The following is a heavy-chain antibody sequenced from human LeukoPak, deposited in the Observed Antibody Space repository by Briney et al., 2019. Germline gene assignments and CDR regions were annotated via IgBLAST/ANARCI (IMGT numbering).Heavy chain of an antibody. V-gene: IGHV3-21*01. Sequence: GGSLRLSCAASGFTFSSYSMNWVRQAPGKGLEWVSSISSSSSYIYYADSVKGRFTISRDNAKNSLYLQMNSLRAEDTAVYYCATPPWFGGYNLPGDYGMDVWGQGTTVTVSS. CDR2: ISSSSSYI. CDR3: ATPPWFGGYNLPGDYGMDV. D-gene: IGHD3-10*01. J-gene: IGHJ6*02. CDR1: GFTFSSYS.